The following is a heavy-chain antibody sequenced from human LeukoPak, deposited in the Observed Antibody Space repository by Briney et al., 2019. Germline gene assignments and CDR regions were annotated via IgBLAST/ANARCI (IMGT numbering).Heavy chain of an antibody. V-gene: IGHV3-7*01. D-gene: IGHD6-6*01. Sequence: QTGGSLRLSCEASGFTFSHSWMSWVHQAPGKGLEWVANIKQDGSEKYYVHSVEGRFTISRDNAKNSLSLQMNSLRGEDTAVYYCVRSLGSSSADSWGQGTLVTVSS. CDR1: GFTFSHSW. J-gene: IGHJ4*02. CDR3: VRSLGSSSADS. CDR2: IKQDGSEK.